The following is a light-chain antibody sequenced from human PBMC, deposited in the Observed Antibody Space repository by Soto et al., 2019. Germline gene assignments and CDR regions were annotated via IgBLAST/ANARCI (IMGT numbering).Light chain of an antibody. CDR1: SSNIGAGYD. CDR2: GNS. Sequence: QSVLTQPPSVSGAPGQRVTISCTGSSSNIGAGYDVHWYQQLPGTAPKLLIYGNSNRPSGVPDRFSGSKSGTSASLAITGLQAEDDPDYYCQSYDSSLSGSVFGGGTKLTVL. J-gene: IGLJ3*02. V-gene: IGLV1-40*01. CDR3: QSYDSSLSGSV.